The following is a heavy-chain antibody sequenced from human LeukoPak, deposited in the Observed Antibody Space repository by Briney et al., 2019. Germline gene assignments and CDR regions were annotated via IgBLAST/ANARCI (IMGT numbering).Heavy chain of an antibody. CDR3: ARGPYDILTGPFDY. CDR1: GFTVSSNY. CDR2: IYSGGST. V-gene: IGHV3-53*01. J-gene: IGHJ4*02. Sequence: GGSLRLSCAASGFTVSSNYMSWVRQAPGKGLEWVSVIYSGGSTYYADSVKGRFTISRDNSKNTLYLQMNSLRAEDTAVYYCARGPYDILTGPFDYWGQGTLVTVSS. D-gene: IGHD3-9*01.